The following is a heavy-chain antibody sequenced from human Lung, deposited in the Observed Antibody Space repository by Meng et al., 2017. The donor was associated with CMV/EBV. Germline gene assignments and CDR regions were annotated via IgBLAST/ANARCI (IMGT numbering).Heavy chain of an antibody. D-gene: IGHD2-2*01. Sequence: AASGFTFSYSYISWIRQAPGKGLEWISYISSNAGPMIYYVASVKGRFTISRDNAKNSLHLQMNSLRVEDTAVYYCTRGGPAGWFDPWGQGTLVTVSS. CDR1: GFTFSYSY. J-gene: IGHJ5*02. CDR3: TRGGPAGWFDP. V-gene: IGHV3-11*01. CDR2: ISSNAGPMI.